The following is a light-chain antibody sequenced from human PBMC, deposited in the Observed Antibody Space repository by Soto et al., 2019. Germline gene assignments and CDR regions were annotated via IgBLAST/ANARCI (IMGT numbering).Light chain of an antibody. CDR2: GAS. V-gene: IGKV3-15*01. J-gene: IGKJ2*01. CDR3: QQYNNWPRT. CDR1: QSVSSN. Sequence: EIVMTQSPATLSVSPGERATLSCRASQSVSSNLAWYQQKPGQAPRLLIYGASTRATGIPARFSGSGSGTEFTLTISSLQSEDFAVYSCQQYNNWPRTFAQGPSWRSN.